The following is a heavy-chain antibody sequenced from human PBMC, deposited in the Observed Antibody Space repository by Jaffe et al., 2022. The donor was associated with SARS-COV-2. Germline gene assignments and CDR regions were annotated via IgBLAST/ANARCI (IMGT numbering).Heavy chain of an antibody. CDR2: ISSSSSYI. D-gene: IGHD3-10*01. CDR1: GFTFSSYS. J-gene: IGHJ5*02. CDR3: ARGYYGSGSSTYNWFDP. Sequence: EVQLVESGGGLVKPGGSLRLSCAASGFTFSSYSMNWVRQAPGKGLEWVSSISSSSSYIYYADSVKGRFTISRDNAKNSLYLQMNSLRAEDTAVYYCARGYYGSGSSTYNWFDPWGQGTLVTVSS. V-gene: IGHV3-21*01.